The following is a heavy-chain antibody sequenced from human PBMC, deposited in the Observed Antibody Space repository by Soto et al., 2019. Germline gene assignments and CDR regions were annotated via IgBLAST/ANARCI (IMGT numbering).Heavy chain of an antibody. CDR3: ARGWIQLWLFGWWFDP. V-gene: IGHV4-34*01. J-gene: IGHJ5*02. D-gene: IGHD5-18*01. CDR1: GGSFSGYY. Sequence: SETLSLTCAVYGGSFSGYYWSWIRQPPGKGLEWIGEINHSGSTNYNPSLKSRVTISVDTSKNQFSLKLSSVTAADTAVYYCARGWIQLWLFGWWFDPWGQGTLVTVS. CDR2: INHSGST.